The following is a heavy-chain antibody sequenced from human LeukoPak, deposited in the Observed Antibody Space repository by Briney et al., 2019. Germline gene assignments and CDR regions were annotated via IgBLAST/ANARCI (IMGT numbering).Heavy chain of an antibody. D-gene: IGHD6-13*01. Sequence: SETLSLTCTVSGGSISSSSYYWGWIRQPPGKGLEWIGSIYYSGSTYYNPSLKSRVTISVDTSKNQFSLKLSSVTAADTAVYYCARVGGIAADDDYWGQGTLVTVSS. J-gene: IGHJ4*02. V-gene: IGHV4-39*07. CDR2: IYYSGST. CDR1: GGSISSSSYY. CDR3: ARVGGIAADDDY.